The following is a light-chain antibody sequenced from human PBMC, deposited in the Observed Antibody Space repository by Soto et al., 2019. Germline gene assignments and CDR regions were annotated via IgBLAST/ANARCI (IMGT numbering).Light chain of an antibody. V-gene: IGLV2-14*03. J-gene: IGLJ2*01. CDR3: SSYGGFSAPVL. CDR1: SSDVGGYNY. CDR2: DVS. Sequence: QSALTQPAAVSGSPGQSITISCTGTSSDVGGYNYVSWYQHHPGKAPKLMIYDVSHRPSGVSNRFSGSKSGNTASLTISGLQAEDEADYYCSSYGGFSAPVLFGGGTKLTVL.